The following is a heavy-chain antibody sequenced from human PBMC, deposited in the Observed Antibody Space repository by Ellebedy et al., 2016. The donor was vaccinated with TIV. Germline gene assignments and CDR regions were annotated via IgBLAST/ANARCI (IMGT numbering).Heavy chain of an antibody. CDR1: GGSISSSSYY. J-gene: IGHJ4*02. Sequence: MPSETLSLTCTVSGGSISSSSYYWGWIRQPPGTGLEWIGSIYYSGSTYYNPSLKSRVTISLDNSKNQFSLKLRSVTAADTAVYYCAMLGFCSSTSCYYFDYWGQGTPVTVSS. V-gene: IGHV4-39*07. D-gene: IGHD2-2*01. CDR2: IYYSGST. CDR3: AMLGFCSSTSCYYFDY.